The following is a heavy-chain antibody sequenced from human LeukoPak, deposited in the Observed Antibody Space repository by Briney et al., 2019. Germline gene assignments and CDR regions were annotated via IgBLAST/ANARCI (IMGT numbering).Heavy chain of an antibody. CDR1: GGSFTNYY. CDR2: ITSSGRII. J-gene: IGHJ6*02. D-gene: IGHD3-10*01. CDR3: ASTGGYGSGTYDYYYFGMDV. V-gene: IGHV3-11*04. Sequence: LSLTCAVYGGSFTNYYWSWIRQVPGKGLEWVAYITSSGRIIYYADSVKGRFTISRDNTKNSLYLQMNSLRAEDTAVYYCASTGGYGSGTYDYYYFGMDVWGQGTTVTLSS.